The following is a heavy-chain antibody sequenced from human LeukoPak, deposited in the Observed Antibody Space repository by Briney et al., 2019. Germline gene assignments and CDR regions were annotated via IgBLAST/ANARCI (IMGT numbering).Heavy chain of an antibody. Sequence: PGGSLRLSCAVSGFTFSSHWMHWVRQPPGEELVWVSRIDSDGSYINYADSVKGRFTISRDNAKSTLYLQMSSLRVEDTAVYYCTRGAGYYNTDSLDYWGQGTLVTVSS. CDR3: TRGAGYYNTDSLDY. J-gene: IGHJ4*02. CDR2: IDSDGSYI. V-gene: IGHV3-74*01. CDR1: GFTFSSHW. D-gene: IGHD3-10*01.